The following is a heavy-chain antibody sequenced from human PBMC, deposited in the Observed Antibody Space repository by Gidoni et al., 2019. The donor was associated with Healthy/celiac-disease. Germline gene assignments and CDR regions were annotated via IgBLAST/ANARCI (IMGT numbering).Heavy chain of an antibody. CDR3: AKVRRWGVGATHYFDY. D-gene: IGHD1-26*01. V-gene: IGHV3-23*01. CDR2: ISGSGGST. J-gene: IGHJ4*02. Sequence: EVQLLESGGGLVKPGGSLRLSCAPSGFTFSSYARSWVRQAPGKGLEWVSAISGSGGSTYYADSVKGRFTISRDNSKNTLYLQMNSLRAEDTAVYYCAKVRRWGVGATHYFDYWGQGTLVTVSS. CDR1: GFTFSSYA.